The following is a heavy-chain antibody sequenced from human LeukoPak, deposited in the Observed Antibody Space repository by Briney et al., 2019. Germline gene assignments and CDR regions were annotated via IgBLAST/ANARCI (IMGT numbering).Heavy chain of an antibody. CDR1: GGSISSSSNYY. CDR2: ILYSGNT. D-gene: IGHD3-22*01. Sequence: PSETLSLTCTVSGGSISSSSNYYCGWVRQPPGKGLEWIGSILYSGNTWYNPSLKSRVTISVDTSQNHFSLKLSSVTAADTAMYYCARETGDSSGYYYLDYWGQGSLVTVSS. V-gene: IGHV4-39*02. CDR3: ARETGDSSGYYYLDY. J-gene: IGHJ4*02.